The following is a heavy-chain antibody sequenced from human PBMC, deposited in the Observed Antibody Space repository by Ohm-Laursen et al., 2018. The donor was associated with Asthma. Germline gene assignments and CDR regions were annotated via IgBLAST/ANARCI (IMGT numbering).Heavy chain of an antibody. V-gene: IGHV3-30-3*01. CDR2: ISYDGSNK. Sequence: SLRLSCAASGFTFSSYAMHWVRQAPGKGLEWVAVISYDGSNKYYADSVNGRFTVSRDDSKNTLYLQMNSLRPDDTAVYYCARDVMEWYLPAFDFWGQRTLVTVSS. CDR1: GFTFSSYA. D-gene: IGHD3-3*01. CDR3: ARDVMEWYLPAFDF. J-gene: IGHJ4*02.